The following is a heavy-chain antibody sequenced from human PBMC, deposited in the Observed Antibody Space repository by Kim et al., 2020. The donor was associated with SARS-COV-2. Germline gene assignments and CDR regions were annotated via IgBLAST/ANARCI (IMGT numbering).Heavy chain of an antibody. J-gene: IGHJ4*02. D-gene: IGHD3-3*01. Sequence: KFQGRVTMTRDTSISTAYMELSRLRSDDTAVYYCARVKFFGVVIIQPFDYWGQGTLVTVSS. CDR3: ARVKFFGVVIIQPFDY. V-gene: IGHV1-2*02.